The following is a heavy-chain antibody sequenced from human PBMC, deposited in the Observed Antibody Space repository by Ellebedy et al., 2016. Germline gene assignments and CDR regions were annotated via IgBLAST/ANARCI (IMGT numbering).Heavy chain of an antibody. CDR3: AGNGGTYQFDY. D-gene: IGHD2-2*01. Sequence: ASVKASCXTSGYTFTGYYVHWVRQAPGQGLEWMGWINPNSGGTNYAQNFQGRITMTRDTSISAAYMELSSLRSDDTAVYYCAGNGGTYQFDYWGQGTLVTVSS. V-gene: IGHV1-2*02. CDR1: GYTFTGYY. J-gene: IGHJ4*02. CDR2: INPNSGGT.